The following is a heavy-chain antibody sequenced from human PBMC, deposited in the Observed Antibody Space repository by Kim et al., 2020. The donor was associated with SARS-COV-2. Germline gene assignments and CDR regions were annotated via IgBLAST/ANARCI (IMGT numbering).Heavy chain of an antibody. CDR2: INHSGST. D-gene: IGHD1-26*01. CDR1: GGSFSHYY. V-gene: IGHV4-34*01. J-gene: IGHJ4*02. CDR3: ASEGWVDASKSDY. Sequence: SETLSLTCAVYGGSFSHYYWRWIRQPPGKGLEWIGEINHSGSTNYNPSLKSRVTISADTSKNQFSLKLNSVTAADTAVYYCASEGWVDASKSDYWGQGTLVTVSS.